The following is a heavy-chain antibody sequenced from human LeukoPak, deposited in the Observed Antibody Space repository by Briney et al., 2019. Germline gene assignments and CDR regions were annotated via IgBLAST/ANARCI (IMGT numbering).Heavy chain of an antibody. CDR1: GFTFSNYG. Sequence: GGSLRLSCAASGFTFSNYGMTWVRQAPGKGLEWVSAISGSGDSTYYADSVKGRFTISRDNSKNTLYLQMNSLRAEDTAVYYCTASGWFDYWGQGTLVTVSS. D-gene: IGHD6-19*01. CDR2: ISGSGDST. CDR3: TASGWFDY. J-gene: IGHJ4*02. V-gene: IGHV3-23*01.